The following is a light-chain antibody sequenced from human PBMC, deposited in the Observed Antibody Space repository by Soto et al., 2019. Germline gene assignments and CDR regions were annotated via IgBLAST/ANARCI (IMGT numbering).Light chain of an antibody. CDR3: CSYAGSSPDV. J-gene: IGLJ1*01. CDR1: SSDVGSYNL. CDR2: EGS. V-gene: IGLV2-23*01. Sequence: QSALTQPASVSGSPGQSITISCTGTSSDVGSYNLVSWYQQHPGKAPKFMIYEGSKRPSGVSNRFSGSKSGNTASLTISGLQAEDEADYYCCSYAGSSPDVFGTGTKLTVL.